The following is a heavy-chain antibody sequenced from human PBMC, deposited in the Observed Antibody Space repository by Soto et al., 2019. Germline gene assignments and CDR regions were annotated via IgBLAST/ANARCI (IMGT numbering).Heavy chain of an antibody. CDR2: INAGNGNT. V-gene: IGHV1-3*01. J-gene: IGHJ6*03. CDR1: GYTFTSYA. D-gene: IGHD6-19*01. Sequence: GASVKVSCKASGYTFTSYAMHWVRQAPGQRLEWMGWINAGNGNTKYSQKFQGRVTITRDTSASTAYMELSSLRSEDTAVYFCASHQWPPLHVPYYYMDVWGKGTTVTVSS. CDR3: ASHQWPPLHVPYYYMDV.